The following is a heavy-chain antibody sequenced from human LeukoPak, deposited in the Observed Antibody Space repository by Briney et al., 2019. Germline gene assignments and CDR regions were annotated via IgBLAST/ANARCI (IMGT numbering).Heavy chain of an antibody. Sequence: GGSLRLSCAASGFTFSSYAMSWVRQAPGKGLEWVSAISGSGGSTYYADSVKGRFTISRDNSKSTLYLQMNSLRDEDTAVYYCARTGYSNYYWGQGTLVTVSS. V-gene: IGHV3-23*01. CDR3: ARTGYSNYY. CDR2: ISGSGGST. CDR1: GFTFSSYA. J-gene: IGHJ4*02. D-gene: IGHD4-11*01.